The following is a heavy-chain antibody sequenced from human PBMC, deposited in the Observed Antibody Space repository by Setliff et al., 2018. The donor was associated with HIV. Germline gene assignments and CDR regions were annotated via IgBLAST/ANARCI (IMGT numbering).Heavy chain of an antibody. CDR3: ARQGAGYSDDY. Sequence: SETLSLTCTVSGGSLSSGSYYWSWIRQPAGKGLEWIGHIYTSGSTNYNPSLKSRVTISVDTSKNQFSLKLSSVTAADTAVYYCARQGAGYSDDYWGQGTLVTVSS. CDR2: IYTSGST. D-gene: IGHD5-18*01. V-gene: IGHV4-61*09. CDR1: GGSLSSGSYY. J-gene: IGHJ4*02.